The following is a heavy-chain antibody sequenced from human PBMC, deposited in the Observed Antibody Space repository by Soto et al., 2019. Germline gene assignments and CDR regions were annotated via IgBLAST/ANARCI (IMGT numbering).Heavy chain of an antibody. Sequence: GGSLRLSCAVSGFTFSDAWMSGVRQAPGKGLEWVGRIKRKTDGGTADYPAPVKGRFTISRDDSENMLYLQMNSLKNGYTAVYDCPTVTGVEVHSGYRGRGT. CDR1: GFTFSDAW. CDR3: PTVTGVEVHSGY. D-gene: IGHD3-9*01. V-gene: IGHV3-15*01. J-gene: IGHJ4*03. CDR2: IKRKTDGGTA.